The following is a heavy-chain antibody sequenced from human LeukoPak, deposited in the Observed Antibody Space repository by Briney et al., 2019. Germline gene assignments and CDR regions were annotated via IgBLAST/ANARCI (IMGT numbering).Heavy chain of an antibody. CDR2: IYPCDSDT. Sequence: GESLKISCKGSGYSFTSYWIGWVRQMPGKGLEGMGIIYPCDSDTRYSPSFQGQVTISADKSISTAYLQWSSLKASDTAMYYCARTKYSSGWTRSNWFDPWGQGTLVTVSS. CDR3: ARTKYSSGWTRSNWFDP. D-gene: IGHD6-19*01. V-gene: IGHV5-51*01. CDR1: GYSFTSYW. J-gene: IGHJ5*02.